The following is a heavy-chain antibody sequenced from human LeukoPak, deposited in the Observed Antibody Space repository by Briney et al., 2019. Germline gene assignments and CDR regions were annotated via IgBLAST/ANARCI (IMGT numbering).Heavy chain of an antibody. CDR2: ISAYNGNT. J-gene: IGHJ4*02. Sequence: GASVKVSCKASGYTFTSYGISWVRQAPGQGLEWMGWISAYNGNTNYAQKFQGRVTITADKSTSTAYMELSSLRSEDTAVYYCARAXDXGAFDYWGQGTLVTVSS. V-gene: IGHV1-18*01. D-gene: IGHD2-15*01. CDR1: GYTFTSYG. CDR3: ARAXDXGAFDY.